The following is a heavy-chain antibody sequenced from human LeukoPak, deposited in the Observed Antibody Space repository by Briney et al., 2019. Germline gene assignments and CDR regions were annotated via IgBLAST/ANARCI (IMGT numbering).Heavy chain of an antibody. J-gene: IGHJ4*02. CDR3: ARDLSGEYYFDY. CDR1: GGSISSGSYY. Sequence: PSQTLSLTCTVSGGSISSGSYYWSWIRQPAGTGLEWIGRIYTSGSTNYNPSLKSRVTISVDTSKNQFSLKLSSVTAAGTAVYYCARDLSGEYYFDYWGQGTLVTVSS. V-gene: IGHV4-61*02. CDR2: IYTSGST. D-gene: IGHD2/OR15-2a*01.